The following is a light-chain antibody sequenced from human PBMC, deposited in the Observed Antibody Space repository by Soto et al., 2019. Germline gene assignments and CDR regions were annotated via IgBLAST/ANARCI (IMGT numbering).Light chain of an antibody. J-gene: IGLJ3*02. CDR1: SSDFGIYNR. Sequence: QSAVTQPPSVSGSPGQSVTISCTGTSSDFGIYNRVSWYQQSPGTAPKLIIYEVTNRPSGVPDRFSGSKSGNTASLTISGLQAEDEADYYCSSFTNSNTWVLGGGTKLTVL. V-gene: IGLV2-18*02. CDR2: EVT. CDR3: SSFTNSNTWV.